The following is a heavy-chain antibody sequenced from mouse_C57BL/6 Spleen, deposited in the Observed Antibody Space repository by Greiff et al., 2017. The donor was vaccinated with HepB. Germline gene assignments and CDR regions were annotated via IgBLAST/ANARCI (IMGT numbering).Heavy chain of an antibody. CDR1: GYAFSSSW. V-gene: IGHV1-82*01. J-gene: IGHJ2*01. CDR2: IYPGDGDT. D-gene: IGHD3-1*01. CDR3: ARGLGLNY. Sequence: VQLKESGPELVKPGASVKISCKASGYAFSSSWMNWVKQRPGKGLEWIGRIYPGDGDTNYNGKFKGKATLTADKSSSTAYMQLSSLTSEDSAVYFCARGLGLNYWGQGTTLTVSS.